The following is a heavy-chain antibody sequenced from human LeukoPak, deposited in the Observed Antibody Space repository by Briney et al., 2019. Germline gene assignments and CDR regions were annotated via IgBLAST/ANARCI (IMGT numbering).Heavy chain of an antibody. V-gene: IGHV1-18*04. D-gene: IGHD1-26*01. Sequence: ASVKVSCKASGYTFTSYGITWVRQAPGQGLEWMGWISVYNGNTNYAQKLQGRVTMTTDTSTSTAYMELRSLRSDDTAVNYCATVSGSYYFDYWGQGTLVTVSS. CDR3: ATVSGSYYFDY. J-gene: IGHJ4*02. CDR2: ISVYNGNT. CDR1: GYTFTSYG.